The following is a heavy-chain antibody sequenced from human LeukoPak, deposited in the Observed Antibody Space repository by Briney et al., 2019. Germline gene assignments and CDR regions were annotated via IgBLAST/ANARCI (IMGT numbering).Heavy chain of an antibody. CDR3: ARIPSQDRTWFDP. CDR2: ISHDGDNT. J-gene: IGHJ5*02. CDR1: GFAFGSYA. Sequence: GGSLRLSCEASGFAFGSYAMHWVRQAPGRGLEWVAVISHDGDNTNSGESVRGRFTLSRDNLKNTLYLQMNSLRGEDTALYYCARIPSQDRTWFDPWGQGTLVTVSS. V-gene: IGHV3-30-3*01. D-gene: IGHD2-15*01.